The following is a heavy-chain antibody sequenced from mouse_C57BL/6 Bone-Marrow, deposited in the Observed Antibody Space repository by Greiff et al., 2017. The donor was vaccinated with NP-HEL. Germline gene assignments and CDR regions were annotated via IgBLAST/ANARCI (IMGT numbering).Heavy chain of an antibody. V-gene: IGHV14-2*01. J-gene: IGHJ4*01. D-gene: IGHD2-2*01. CDR1: GFNIKDYY. CDR3: ARGRDLLWFPYYAMDY. Sequence: EVQLQESGAELVKPGASVKLSCTASGFNIKDYYMHWVKQRTEQGLEWIGRIDPEDGDTKYAPKFQGKATITADTSSNTAYLQLSSLTSEDTAVYYCARGRDLLWFPYYAMDYWGQGTSVTVSS. CDR2: IDPEDGDT.